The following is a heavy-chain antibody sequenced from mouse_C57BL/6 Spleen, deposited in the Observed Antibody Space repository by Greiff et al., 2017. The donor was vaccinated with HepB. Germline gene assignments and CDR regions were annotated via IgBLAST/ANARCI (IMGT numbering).Heavy chain of an antibody. J-gene: IGHJ1*03. CDR1: GFTFSDYY. CDR2: INYDGSST. V-gene: IGHV5-16*01. CDR3: ARRDRYGYFDV. Sequence: EVLLVESEGGLVQPGSSMKLSCTASGFTFSDYYMAWVRQVPEKGLEWVANINYDGSSTYYLDYLKSRFIISKDNAKNILYLQMSSLKSEATATYYCARRDRYGYFDVWGTRTSVTVSS.